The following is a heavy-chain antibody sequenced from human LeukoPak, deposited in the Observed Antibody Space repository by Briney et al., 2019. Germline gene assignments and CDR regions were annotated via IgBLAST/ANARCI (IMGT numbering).Heavy chain of an antibody. CDR2: IYPGDSDT. V-gene: IGHV5-51*01. CDR1: GYIFTSYW. CDR3: ARLTVTTSPSDY. D-gene: IGHD4-17*01. Sequence: GAALQISCEGSGYIFTSYWIGWGRQLPGKGLEWMGIIYPGDSDTRYSPSFQGQVTISADKSISTAYLQWSSLKASDTAMYYCARLTVTTSPSDYWGQGTLVTVSS. J-gene: IGHJ4*02.